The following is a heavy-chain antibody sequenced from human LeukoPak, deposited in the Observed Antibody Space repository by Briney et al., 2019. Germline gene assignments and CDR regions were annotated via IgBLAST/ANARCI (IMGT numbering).Heavy chain of an antibody. CDR1: GGSISSYY. D-gene: IGHD2-15*01. Sequence: PSETLSLTCTVSGGSISSYYWSWIRQPPGKGLEWIGYIYYSGSTNYDPSLKSRVTISVDTSKNQFSLKLSSVTAADTAVYYCAGGVVAATDFDYWGQGTLVTVSS. CDR3: AGGVVAATDFDY. J-gene: IGHJ4*02. CDR2: IYYSGST. V-gene: IGHV4-59*08.